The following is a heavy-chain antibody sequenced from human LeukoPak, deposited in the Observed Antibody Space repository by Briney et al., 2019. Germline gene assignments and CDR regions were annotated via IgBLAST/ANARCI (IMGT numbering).Heavy chain of an antibody. J-gene: IGHJ4*02. CDR1: AFTFSTYD. Sequence: LSGGSLRLSCAASAFTFSTYDMTWVRQAPGKGLEWVSAIGSSGSTYYADSVKGRFTICRDNSKNTLYLQMNSLTAEDTAIYYCANPFYGSGPRGYWGQGTLVTVSS. V-gene: IGHV3-23*01. CDR2: IGSSGST. D-gene: IGHD3-10*01. CDR3: ANPFYGSGPRGY.